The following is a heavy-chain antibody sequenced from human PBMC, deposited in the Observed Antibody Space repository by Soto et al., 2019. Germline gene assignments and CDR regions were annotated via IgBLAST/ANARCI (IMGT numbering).Heavy chain of an antibody. V-gene: IGHV4-34*01. Sequence: SETLSLTCXVYGGSFSGYYWSWIRQPPGKGLEWIGEINHSGSTNYNPSLKSRVTISVDTSKNQFSLKLSSVTAADTAVYYCASLPRYCSSTSCYSPYYYYYGMDVWGQGTTVTVSS. J-gene: IGHJ6*02. D-gene: IGHD2-2*01. CDR2: INHSGST. CDR3: ASLPRYCSSTSCYSPYYYYYGMDV. CDR1: GGSFSGYY.